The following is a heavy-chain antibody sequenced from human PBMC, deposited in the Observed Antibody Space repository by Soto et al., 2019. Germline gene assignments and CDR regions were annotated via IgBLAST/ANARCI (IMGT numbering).Heavy chain of an antibody. CDR3: AKGRGSGIPSGGFDY. Sequence: QVQLVESGGGVVQPGRSLRLSCAASGFTFSYYGMHWVRQAPGKGLEWLSSISYDGNKTSYTDSVKGRFTISREKSKNTLYLQLNSLRADDTAVYYCAKGRGSGIPSGGFDYWGQGTVVTVSS. D-gene: IGHD3-10*01. J-gene: IGHJ4*02. CDR2: ISYDGNKT. CDR1: GFTFSYYG. V-gene: IGHV3-30*18.